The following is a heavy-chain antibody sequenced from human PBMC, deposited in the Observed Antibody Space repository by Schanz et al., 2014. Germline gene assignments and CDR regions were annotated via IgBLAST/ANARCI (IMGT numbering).Heavy chain of an antibody. CDR3: AASSGWHPSTDY. CDR1: GFVFGDYY. V-gene: IGHV3-11*03. CDR2: ISDSGTYT. D-gene: IGHD6-19*01. J-gene: IGHJ4*02. Sequence: PGGSLRLSCAASGFVFGDYYMTWIRQAPGKGLEWLSYISDSGTYTNYADSVKGRFTISRDNAKSSLYLQMNSLRVEDTAVYYCAASSGWHPSTDYCGQGTLXTVSS.